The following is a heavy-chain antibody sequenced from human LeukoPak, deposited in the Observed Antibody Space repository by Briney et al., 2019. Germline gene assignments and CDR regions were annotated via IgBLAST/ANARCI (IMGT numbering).Heavy chain of an antibody. CDR1: GFTFSSYG. J-gene: IGHJ4*02. D-gene: IGHD3-22*01. Sequence: GGSLRLSCAASGFTFSSYGMHWVRQAPGKGLEWVAVISYDGSNKYYADSVKGRFTISRDNSKNTLYLQMNSLRAEDTAVYYCAKDWRRGGMIVVVISFPDYWGQGTLVTVSS. V-gene: IGHV3-30*18. CDR2: ISYDGSNK. CDR3: AKDWRRGGMIVVVISFPDY.